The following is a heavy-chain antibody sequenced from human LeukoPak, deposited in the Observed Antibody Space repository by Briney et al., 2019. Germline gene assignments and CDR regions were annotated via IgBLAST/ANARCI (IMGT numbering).Heavy chain of an antibody. CDR3: ARWGGSRQYDTSGLDH. J-gene: IGHJ4*02. CDR1: GFIFSSYA. CDR2: IGAGGDVT. V-gene: IGHV3-23*01. Sequence: PGGSLRLSCAASGFIFSSYAMSWVRRAPGKGLEWVSSIGAGGDVTYYTYSVKGRFTVSRDNSKNTVYLQMNSLRAEDTAVYYCARWGGSRQYDTSGLDHWGQGTRVTVSS. D-gene: IGHD3-22*01.